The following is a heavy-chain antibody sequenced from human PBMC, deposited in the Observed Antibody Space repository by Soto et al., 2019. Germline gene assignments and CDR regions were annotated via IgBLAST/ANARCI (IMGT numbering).Heavy chain of an antibody. J-gene: IGHJ4*02. CDR1: SGSISSSNW. Sequence: SETLSLTCAVSSGSISSSNWWSWVRQPPGKGLEWIGEIYHSGSTNYNPSLKSRVTISVDKSKNQFSLKLSSVTAADTAVYYCASNPVGSSPYYFDYWGQGTLVTVSS. V-gene: IGHV4-4*02. CDR2: IYHSGST. D-gene: IGHD6-13*01. CDR3: ASNPVGSSPYYFDY.